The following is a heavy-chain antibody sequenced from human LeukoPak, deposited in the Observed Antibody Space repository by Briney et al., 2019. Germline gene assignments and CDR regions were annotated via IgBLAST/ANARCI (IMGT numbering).Heavy chain of an antibody. D-gene: IGHD3-10*01. CDR3: ARLGSPIDYYGAGSDHDY. Sequence: GGSLRLSCAASGFTFSTYDMHWVRQAPGKGLEWVALISYDGSIRYYADSVKGRFTISRDNSKNPLFLQLNSLRPEDTAVYYCARLGSPIDYYGAGSDHDYWGQGTLVTVSS. J-gene: IGHJ4*02. V-gene: IGHV3-30*04. CDR2: ISYDGSIR. CDR1: GFTFSTYD.